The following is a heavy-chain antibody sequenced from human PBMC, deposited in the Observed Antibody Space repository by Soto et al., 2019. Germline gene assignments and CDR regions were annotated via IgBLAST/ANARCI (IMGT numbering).Heavy chain of an antibody. CDR3: AKAPGGGQLWHNWFDP. J-gene: IGHJ5*02. D-gene: IGHD5-18*01. CDR1: GYTFTTFG. Sequence: ASVKVSCKASGYTFTTFGISWVRQAPGQGLEWVGWISANNGNTKYSQKFQGRVSLTTETSASTAYMELRSLRSDDTALYYCAKAPGGGQLWHNWFDPWGQGTLVTVSS. CDR2: ISANNGNT. V-gene: IGHV1-18*01.